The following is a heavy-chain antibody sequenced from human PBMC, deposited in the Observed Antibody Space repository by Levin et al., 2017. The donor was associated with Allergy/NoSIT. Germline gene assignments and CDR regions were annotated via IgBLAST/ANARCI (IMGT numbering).Heavy chain of an antibody. CDR2: INPNSGGT. CDR1: GYTFTGYY. J-gene: IGHJ2*01. V-gene: IGHV1-2*02. Sequence: ASVKVSCKASGYTFTGYYMHWVRQAPGQGLEWMGWINPNSGGTNYAQKFQGRVTMTRDTSISTAYMELSRLRSDDTAVYYCARDLTGDDWYFDLWGRGTLVTVSS. CDR3: ARDLTGDDWYFDL. D-gene: IGHD7-27*01.